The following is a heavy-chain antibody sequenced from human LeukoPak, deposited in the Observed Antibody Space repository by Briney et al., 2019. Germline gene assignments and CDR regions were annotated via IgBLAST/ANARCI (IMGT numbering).Heavy chain of an antibody. CDR2: IYSGGST. J-gene: IGHJ5*02. CDR1: GFTVSSNY. V-gene: IGHV3-53*01. Sequence: GGSLRLSCAASGFTVSSNYMSWVRQAPGKGLEWVSVIYSGGSTYYADSVKGRFTISRDNSKNTLYLQMNSLRAEDTAVYYCASLSYSSSPWFDPWGQGTLVTVSS. CDR3: ASLSYSSSPWFDP. D-gene: IGHD6-13*01.